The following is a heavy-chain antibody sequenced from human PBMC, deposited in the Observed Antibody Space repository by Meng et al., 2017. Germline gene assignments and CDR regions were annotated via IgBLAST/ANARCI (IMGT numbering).Heavy chain of an antibody. D-gene: IGHD2-15*01. CDR1: GFTFSSYW. CDR3: AKEGCSGGSCYV. CDR2: ISGSGGST. J-gene: IGHJ4*02. Sequence: GESLKISCAASGFTFSSYWMSWVRQAPGKGLEWVSAISGSGGSTYYADSVKGRFTISRDNSKNTLYLQMNSLRAEDTAVYYCAKEGCSGGSCYVWGQGTLVTVSS. V-gene: IGHV3-23*01.